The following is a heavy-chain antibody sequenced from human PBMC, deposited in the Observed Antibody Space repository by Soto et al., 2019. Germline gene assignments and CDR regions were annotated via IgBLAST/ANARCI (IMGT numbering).Heavy chain of an antibody. CDR3: ARVTTVGGY. CDR1: VFTFTTYD. Sequence: GGSLRLSCAASVFTFTTYDMNWVRQAPGKWLEWFSSITTTSSYIXXADSVRGRXTISRYNSKNSXFLQTXSLRAADTAVYYCARVTTVGGYWCQGTLVTVSS. J-gene: IGHJ4*02. CDR2: ITTTSSYI. D-gene: IGHD4-17*01. V-gene: IGHV3-21*01.